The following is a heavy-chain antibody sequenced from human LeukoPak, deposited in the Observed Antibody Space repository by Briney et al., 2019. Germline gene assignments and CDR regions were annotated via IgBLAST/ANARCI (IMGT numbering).Heavy chain of an antibody. CDR1: GFTFSSYA. CDR3: AKDGLNYYGSGSYYIDY. D-gene: IGHD3-10*01. Sequence: GGSLRLSCAASGFTFSSYAMSWVRQAPGKGLEWVSAISGSGGSTYYADSVKGRFTISGDNSKNTLYLQMNSLRAEDTAVYYCAKDGLNYYGSGSYYIDYWGQGTLVTVSS. CDR2: ISGSGGST. V-gene: IGHV3-23*01. J-gene: IGHJ4*02.